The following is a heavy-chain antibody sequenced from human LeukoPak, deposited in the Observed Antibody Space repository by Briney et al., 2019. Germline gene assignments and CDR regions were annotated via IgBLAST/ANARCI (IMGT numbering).Heavy chain of an antibody. Sequence: PGGSLRLSCAASGFTFDDYAMHWVRQAPGKGLEWVSLISGDGGTTYYADPVKGRFTISRDNAKNSLYLQMNSLRAEDTAVYYCARGGGEAVADYWGQGTLVTVSS. CDR3: ARGGGEAVADY. V-gene: IGHV3-43*02. J-gene: IGHJ4*02. D-gene: IGHD6-19*01. CDR2: ISGDGGTT. CDR1: GFTFDDYA.